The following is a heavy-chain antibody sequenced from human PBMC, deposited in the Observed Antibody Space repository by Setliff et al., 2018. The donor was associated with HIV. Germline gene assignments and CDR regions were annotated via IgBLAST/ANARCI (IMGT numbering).Heavy chain of an antibody. CDR1: GFTFSTFP. V-gene: IGHV3-7*01. J-gene: IGHJ4*02. CDR2: IKGDGSHR. D-gene: IGHD6-19*01. CDR3: TSDPPASGWTLAY. Sequence: PGGSLRLSCAASGFTFSTFPMHWLRQAPGKGLEWVAHIKGDGSHRDYVDSVKGRFAISRDNSKNTLYLQMDSLRAEDTALYYCTSDPPASGWTLAYWGQGALVTVSS.